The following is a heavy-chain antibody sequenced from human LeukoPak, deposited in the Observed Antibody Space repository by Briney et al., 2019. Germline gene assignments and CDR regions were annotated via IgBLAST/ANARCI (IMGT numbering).Heavy chain of an antibody. CDR3: ARHTSHRDAFDI. CDR1: GGSVSSGSYY. D-gene: IGHD2-2*01. Sequence: KTSETLSLTCTVSGGSVSSGSYYWSWIRQPPGKGLEWIGYIYYSGSTNYNPSLKSRVTISVDTSKNQFSLKLSSVTAADTAVYYCARHTSHRDAFDIWGQGTMVTVSS. V-gene: IGHV4-61*01. CDR2: IYYSGST. J-gene: IGHJ3*02.